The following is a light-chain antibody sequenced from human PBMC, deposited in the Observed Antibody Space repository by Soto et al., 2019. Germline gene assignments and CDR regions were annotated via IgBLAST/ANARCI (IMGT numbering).Light chain of an antibody. CDR3: QQYNTFST. CDR1: QSISSW. J-gene: IGKJ1*01. V-gene: IGKV1-5*01. Sequence: DIQMTQSPSTLSGSVGDRVTITCRASQSISSWLAWYQQKPGKAPRILIFDSYKLESGVPSRFSGSGSGTEFILTISSLQADDFATYYCQQYNTFSTFGQGTKVDI. CDR2: DSY.